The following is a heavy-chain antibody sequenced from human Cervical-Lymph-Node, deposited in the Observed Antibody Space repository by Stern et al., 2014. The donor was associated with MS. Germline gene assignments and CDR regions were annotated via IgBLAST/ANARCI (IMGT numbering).Heavy chain of an antibody. J-gene: IGHJ6*02. CDR2: INYDGSEK. CDR1: RFTFSHYW. Sequence: EVQLEESGGGLVQPGGSLRLSCAASRFTFSHYWMTWVRQGPWKGLEWVANINYDGSEKYYVDSVKGRFNISRDNAQSSLYLQMNSLRVEDTAVYYCARDSPYALDVWGQGTTVTVFS. CDR3: ARDSPYALDV. V-gene: IGHV3-7*03.